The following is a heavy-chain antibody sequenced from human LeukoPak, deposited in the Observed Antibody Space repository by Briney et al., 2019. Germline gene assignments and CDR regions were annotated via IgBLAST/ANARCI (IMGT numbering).Heavy chain of an antibody. V-gene: IGHV1-8*01. CDR1: GYTFTDYD. J-gene: IGHJ4*02. CDR3: ARGDAYCTNTGCGTAFDY. Sequence: ASVTVSCKASGYTFTDYDLIWVRQASGRGLEWMAWINPHSGNTGSSQKFQGRVAITRNTSISTAYMELSSLRSEDTAVFFCARGDAYCTNTGCGTAFDYWGQGTLVTVSS. CDR2: INPHSGNT. D-gene: IGHD2-2*01.